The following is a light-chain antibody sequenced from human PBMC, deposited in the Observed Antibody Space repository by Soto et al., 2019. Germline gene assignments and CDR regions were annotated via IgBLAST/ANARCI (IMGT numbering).Light chain of an antibody. J-gene: IGKJ5*01. CDR3: QQYGSSPPIT. CDR2: GAS. V-gene: IGKV3-20*01. Sequence: EIVLTQSPGTLSLTTRERATLSCMASQSVSSSYLAWYQQKPGQAPRLLIYGASSRATGIPDRFSGSGSGTDFTLTISRLEPEDFAVYYCQQYGSSPPITFGQGTRLEIK. CDR1: QSVSSSY.